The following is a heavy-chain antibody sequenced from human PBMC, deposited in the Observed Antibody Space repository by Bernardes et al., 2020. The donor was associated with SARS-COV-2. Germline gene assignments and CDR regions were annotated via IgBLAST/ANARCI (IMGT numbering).Heavy chain of an antibody. D-gene: IGHD2-15*01. CDR1: GYTFGDYY. CDR3: TRDLLDSRNH. Sequence: ASVKVSCKASGYTFGDYYMHWVRQAPGQGLEWMGWINPNSGGTVYAQKFQGRVTVTRDTSITTVYMELSSLRPDDTAIYYCTRDLLDSRNHWGQGTLVTVSS. V-gene: IGHV1-2*02. CDR2: INPNSGGT. J-gene: IGHJ5*02.